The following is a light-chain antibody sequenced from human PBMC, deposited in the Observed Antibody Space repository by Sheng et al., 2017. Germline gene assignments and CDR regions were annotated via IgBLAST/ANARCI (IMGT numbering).Light chain of an antibody. V-gene: IGLV2-23*01. Sequence: QSALTQPASVSGSPGQSITISCTGTTNDVGSYTLVSWYQQHPGKAPKVMIYEDNKRPSGVSNRFSGSKSGNTASLTISGVQAEDEADYYCCSYAGSSTYVFGTGTKVTV. J-gene: IGLJ1*01. CDR2: EDN. CDR1: TNDVGSYTL. CDR3: CSYAGSSTYV.